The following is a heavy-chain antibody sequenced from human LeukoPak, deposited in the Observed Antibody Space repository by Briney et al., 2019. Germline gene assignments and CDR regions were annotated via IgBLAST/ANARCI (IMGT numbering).Heavy chain of an antibody. J-gene: IGHJ6*03. D-gene: IGHD3-3*01. V-gene: IGHV4-59*01. CDR1: GGSISSYY. CDR2: IYYSGST. Sequence: SETLSLTCTVSGGSISSYYWSWIRQPPGKGLEWIGYIYYSGSTNYNPSLKSRVTISVDTSKNQFSLKLSSVTAADTAVYYCARGGLYYDFWSGYSGGHYYMDVWGKGTTVTVSS. CDR3: ARGGLYYDFWSGYSGGHYYMDV.